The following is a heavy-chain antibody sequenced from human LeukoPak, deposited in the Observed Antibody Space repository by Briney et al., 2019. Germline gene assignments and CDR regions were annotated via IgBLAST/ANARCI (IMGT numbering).Heavy chain of an antibody. CDR1: GFTFSSAA. CDR2: ITGSDDAT. Sequence: PGGSLRLSCAASGFTFSSAAMTWVRQAPGKGLEWVSTITGSDDATYYADSVKGRFTISRDFSWNTVGLQMNSLRTEDTAIYYCAKGPQLYSGYHPDYWGQGTLVTVSS. V-gene: IGHV3-23*01. CDR3: AKGPQLYSGYHPDY. J-gene: IGHJ4*02. D-gene: IGHD5-12*01.